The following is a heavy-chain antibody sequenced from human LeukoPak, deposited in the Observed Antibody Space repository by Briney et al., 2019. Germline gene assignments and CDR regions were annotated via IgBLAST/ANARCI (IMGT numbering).Heavy chain of an antibody. Sequence: SETLSLTCTVSGGSISSYYWSWIRQPPGKGLEWIGYIFYSGSTNYNPSLKSRVTISVDTSKNQFSLNLSSVTAADTAVYYCARGARGCYSYWGQGTLVTVSS. J-gene: IGHJ4*02. V-gene: IGHV4-59*08. CDR3: ARGARGCYSY. CDR2: IFYSGST. CDR1: GGSISSYY. D-gene: IGHD2-15*01.